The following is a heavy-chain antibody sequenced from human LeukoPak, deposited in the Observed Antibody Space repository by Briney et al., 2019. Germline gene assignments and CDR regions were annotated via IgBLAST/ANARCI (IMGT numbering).Heavy chain of an antibody. D-gene: IGHD3-3*01. CDR2: IKGDGIST. J-gene: IGHJ4*02. V-gene: IGHV3-74*01. Sequence: LAGGSLRLSCAASGFDFRSNWMHWVRHAPGQGLVWVSRIKGDGISTNYADSVKGRFTISRDIAKNTLYLQMNSLRAEDTGVYYCAKDHYWSIDYWGRGTLVTVSS. CDR3: AKDHYWSIDY. CDR1: GFDFRSNW.